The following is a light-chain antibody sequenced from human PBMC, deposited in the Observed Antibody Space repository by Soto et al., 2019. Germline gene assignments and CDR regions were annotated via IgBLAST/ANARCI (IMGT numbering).Light chain of an antibody. J-gene: IGKJ1*01. CDR3: QQYNDWWT. Sequence: EIVMPQSPATLSVSPGERATVSCRASQSVSSSLAWYQQKPGQAPRLLIYGASTRATGIPARFSGSGSGTEFTLTISSLQSEDCAVYYCQQYNDWWTFGQGTKVDIK. CDR2: GAS. CDR1: QSVSSS. V-gene: IGKV3-15*01.